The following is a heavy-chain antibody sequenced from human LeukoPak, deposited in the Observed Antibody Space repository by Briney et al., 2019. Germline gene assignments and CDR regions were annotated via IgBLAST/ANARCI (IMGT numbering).Heavy chain of an antibody. V-gene: IGHV1-69*06. CDR1: GSSGDTFNSHG. CDR3: ARGADTTTRYFDL. J-gene: IGHJ2*01. CDR2: IIPMFPTA. D-gene: IGHD1-14*01. Sequence: ASVKVSCKASGSSGDTFNSHGVSWVRQAPGQGLEWMGGIIPMFPTAQYSQKFQGRISISADKSTTTAYVELSGLTLEDTAVYFCARGADTTTRYFDLWGRGTLVIVSS.